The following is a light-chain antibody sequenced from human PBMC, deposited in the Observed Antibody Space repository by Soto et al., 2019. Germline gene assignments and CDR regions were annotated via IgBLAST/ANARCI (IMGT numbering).Light chain of an antibody. CDR3: SSYTSTGTLIV. CDR2: EVR. CDR1: SSDVGGYNF. Sequence: QSVLTQPASVSGSPGQSITISCTGTSSDVGGYNFVSWYQHLPGKAPKLIIFEVRFRPSGVSNRFSGSKSGDTASLTISKLLPEDEADYYCSSYTSTGTLIVFGGGTKVTVL. J-gene: IGLJ2*01. V-gene: IGLV2-14*01.